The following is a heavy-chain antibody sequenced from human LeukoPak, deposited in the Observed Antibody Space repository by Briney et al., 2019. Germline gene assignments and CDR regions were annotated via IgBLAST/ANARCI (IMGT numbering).Heavy chain of an antibody. V-gene: IGHV3-21*01. J-gene: IGHJ4*02. CDR2: ISSSSSYI. D-gene: IGHD5-24*01. CDR3: ARDLNYNLDF. CDR1: GFTFSSYS. Sequence: PGGSLRLSCAASGFTFSSYSVNWVRQAPGKGLEWVSSISSSSSYIYYADSVKGRFTISRDNAKNSLYLQMNSLRAEDTALYYCARDLNYNLDFWGQGTLVTVSS.